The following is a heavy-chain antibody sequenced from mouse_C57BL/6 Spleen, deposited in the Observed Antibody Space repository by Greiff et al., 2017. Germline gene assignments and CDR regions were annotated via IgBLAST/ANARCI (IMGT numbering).Heavy chain of an antibody. J-gene: IGHJ3*01. CDR1: GFNIKDYY. Sequence: EVQLQQSGAELVKPGASVKLSCTASGFNIKDYYMHWVKQRTEQGLEWIGRIDPEDGETKYAPKFPGKATITADTSSNTAYLQLSSLTSEDTAVYYCARDGNHPWFAYWGQGTLVTVSA. CDR3: ARDGNHPWFAY. V-gene: IGHV14-2*01. D-gene: IGHD2-1*01. CDR2: IDPEDGET.